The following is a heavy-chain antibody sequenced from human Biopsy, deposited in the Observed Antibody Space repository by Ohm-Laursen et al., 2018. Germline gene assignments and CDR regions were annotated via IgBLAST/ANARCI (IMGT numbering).Heavy chain of an antibody. D-gene: IGHD4-11*01. J-gene: IGHJ4*02. CDR1: GFASGRYW. V-gene: IGHV3-7*01. CDR3: ARDSTINTVTTADY. CDR2: IREDGIEK. Sequence: SLRLSCTASGFASGRYWMNWVRQAPGKGLEWLANIREDGIEKFYVGSVKGRFTISRDNSKNTAYLQMNSLRAEDTAIYYCARDSTINTVTTADYWGQGTLVTVPS.